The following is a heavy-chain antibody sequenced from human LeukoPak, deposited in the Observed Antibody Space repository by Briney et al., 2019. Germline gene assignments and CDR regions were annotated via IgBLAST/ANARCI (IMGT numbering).Heavy chain of an antibody. J-gene: IGHJ4*02. Sequence: PGGSLRLSWAASGXTFSNYGMHWVRQAPGKGLEWVVFIWYDGSNKYYGDSVKGRLTISRDNSKNTLYLQIYSLRAEDTAVYYCARDSQVSDSSGYYPIEYWGQGTLVTVSS. CDR2: IWYDGSNK. CDR3: ARDSQVSDSSGYYPIEY. D-gene: IGHD3-22*01. CDR1: GXTFSNYG. V-gene: IGHV3-33*01.